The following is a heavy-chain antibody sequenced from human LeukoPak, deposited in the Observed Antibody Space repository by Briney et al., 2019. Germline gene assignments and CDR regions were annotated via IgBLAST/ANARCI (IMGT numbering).Heavy chain of an antibody. CDR3: ARDNGSGEQKI. Sequence: SETLSLTCTVSGGSISSYYWSWIRQPPGKGLEWIGYIYYSGSTNYNPSLKSRVTISVDTSKNQFSLKLSSVTAADTAVYYCARDNGSGEQKIWGQGIMVTVSS. V-gene: IGHV4-59*01. CDR1: GGSISSYY. D-gene: IGHD3-10*01. J-gene: IGHJ3*02. CDR2: IYYSGST.